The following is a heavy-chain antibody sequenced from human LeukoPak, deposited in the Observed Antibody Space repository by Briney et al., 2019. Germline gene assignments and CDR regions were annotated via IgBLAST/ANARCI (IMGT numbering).Heavy chain of an antibody. CDR2: IIPILGIA. Sequence: ASVKVSCKASGYTFTSYGISWVRQAPGQGLEWMGRIIPILGIANYAQKLQGRVTMTTDTSTSTAYMELRSLRSDDTAVYYCAREVSEQWLFDYWGQGTLVTVSS. CDR1: GYTFTSYG. CDR3: AREVSEQWLFDY. V-gene: IGHV1-18*01. D-gene: IGHD6-19*01. J-gene: IGHJ4*02.